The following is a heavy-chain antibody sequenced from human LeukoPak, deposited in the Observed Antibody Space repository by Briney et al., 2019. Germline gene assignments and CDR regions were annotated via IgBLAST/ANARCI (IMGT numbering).Heavy chain of an antibody. CDR1: GFTFSSYG. CDR2: IWYDGSNK. CDR3: ARDPMYVWGSYRSPYYFDY. V-gene: IGHV3-33*01. D-gene: IGHD3-16*02. Sequence: GGSLRLSCAASGFTFSSYGMHWVRRAPGKGLEWVAVIWYDGSNKYYADSVKGRFTISRDNSKNTLYLQMNSLRAEDTAVYYCARDPMYVWGSYRSPYYFDYWGQGTLVTVSS. J-gene: IGHJ4*02.